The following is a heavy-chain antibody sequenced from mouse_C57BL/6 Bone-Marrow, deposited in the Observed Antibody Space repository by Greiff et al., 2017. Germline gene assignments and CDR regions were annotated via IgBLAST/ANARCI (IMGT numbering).Heavy chain of an antibody. CDR3: ARDRGFRSYYFDY. CDR1: GYAFSSYW. D-gene: IGHD2-14*01. CDR2: IYPGDGDT. Sequence: QVQLQQSGAELVKPGASVKISCKASGYAFSSYWMNWVKQRPGKGLEWIGQIYPGDGDTNYNGKFKGKATLTADKSSSTAYMQLSSLTSEYSAVYFCARDRGFRSYYFDYWGKGTTLTVSS. V-gene: IGHV1-80*01. J-gene: IGHJ2*01.